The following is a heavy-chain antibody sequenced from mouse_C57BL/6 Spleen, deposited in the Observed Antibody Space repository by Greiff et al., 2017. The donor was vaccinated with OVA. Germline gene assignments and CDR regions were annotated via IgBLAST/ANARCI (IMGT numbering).Heavy chain of an antibody. CDR2: INPSNGGT. D-gene: IGHD2-12*01. V-gene: IGHV1-53*01. CDR1: GYTFTSYW. J-gene: IGHJ1*03. CDR3: ARRGFYDGYWYFDV. Sequence: VKLQQPGTELVKPGASVKLSCKASGYTFTSYWMHWVKQRPGQGLEWIGNINPSNGGTNYNEKFKSKATLTVDKSSSTAYMQLSSLTSEDSAVYYGARRGFYDGYWYFDVWGTGTTVTVSS.